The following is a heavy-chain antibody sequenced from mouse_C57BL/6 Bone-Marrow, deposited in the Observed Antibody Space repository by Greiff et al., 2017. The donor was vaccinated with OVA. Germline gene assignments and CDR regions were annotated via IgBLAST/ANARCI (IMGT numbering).Heavy chain of an antibody. Sequence: QVQLKQSGPELVKPGASVKISCKASGYAFSSSWMNWVKQRPGKGLEWIGRIYPGDGDTNYNGKFKGKATLTADKSSSTAYMQPSSLTSEDSAVYFCARWLQDYWGQGTTLTVSS. CDR2: IYPGDGDT. CDR3: ARWLQDY. CDR1: GYAFSSSW. V-gene: IGHV1-82*01. D-gene: IGHD2-2*01. J-gene: IGHJ2*01.